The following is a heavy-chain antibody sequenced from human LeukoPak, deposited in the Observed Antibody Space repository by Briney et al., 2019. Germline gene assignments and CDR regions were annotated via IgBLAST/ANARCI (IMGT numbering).Heavy chain of an antibody. CDR3: AREHAKGYSWFDP. V-gene: IGHV5-51*01. CDR2: IYLGDSDT. CDR1: GYTFTYYW. D-gene: IGHD1-1*01. J-gene: IGHJ5*02. Sequence: GEALKISFKASGYTFTYYWIGWVRQMPGRGPEWMAIIYLGDSDTRYSPSFQGQVTISADKSINTAYLQWSSLTASDTAMYYCAREHAKGYSWFDPWGQGTLVTVSS.